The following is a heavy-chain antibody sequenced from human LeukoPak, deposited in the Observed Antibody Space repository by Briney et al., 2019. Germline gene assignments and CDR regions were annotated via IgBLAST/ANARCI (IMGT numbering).Heavy chain of an antibody. J-gene: IGHJ5*02. CDR1: GGSISSYY. V-gene: IGHV4-4*07. CDR3: ARRLDDFVDGEGLHHWFDP. CDR2: IYSSGRT. Sequence: PSETLSLTCTVSGGSISSYYWSWIRQPAGEGLEWIGRIYSSGRTHYSPSLKSRVAISVDTSKNRFSLRLSSVTAADTAVYYCARRLDDFVDGEGLHHWFDPWGQGTLVTVSS. D-gene: IGHD2-15*01.